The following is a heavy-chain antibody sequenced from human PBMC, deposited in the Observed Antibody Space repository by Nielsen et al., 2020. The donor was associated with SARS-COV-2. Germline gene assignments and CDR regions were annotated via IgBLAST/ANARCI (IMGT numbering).Heavy chain of an antibody. CDR1: GFTFDDYA. CDR2: ISWNSGSI. Sequence: GGSLRLSCAASGFTFDDYAMHWVRQAPGKGREWVSGISWNSGSIGYADSVKGRFTISRDNAKNSLYLQMNSLRAEDTALYYCAKIDVYEYFGGSYYDGAFDIWGQGTMVTVSS. V-gene: IGHV3-9*01. CDR3: AKIDVYEYFGGSYYDGAFDI. J-gene: IGHJ3*02. D-gene: IGHD1-26*01.